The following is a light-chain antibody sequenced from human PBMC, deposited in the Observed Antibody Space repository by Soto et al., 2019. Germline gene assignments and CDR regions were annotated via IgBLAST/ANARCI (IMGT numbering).Light chain of an antibody. V-gene: IGKV3-15*01. CDR1: QSVSSN. CDR2: GAS. J-gene: IGKJ1*01. Sequence: EIVMTQSPVTLSVSPGERATLSCRASQSVSSNLAGYQQKPGQAPRLLIYGASTRATGIPDRFSGSGSGTEFTLTISSLQSEDSAVYYCQQCTNWPRTFGQGTKVEIK. CDR3: QQCTNWPRT.